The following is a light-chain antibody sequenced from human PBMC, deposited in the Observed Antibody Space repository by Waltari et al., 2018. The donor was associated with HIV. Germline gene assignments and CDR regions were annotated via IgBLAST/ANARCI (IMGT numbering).Light chain of an antibody. CDR2: DAS. CDR1: QSVSTY. V-gene: IGKV3-11*01. CDR3: HQRRNWTLIT. J-gene: IGKJ5*01. Sequence: EIVLTQSPATLSLSPGERATLSCRASQSVSTYLAWYQQKPGQAPRLLIYDASNMATGIPARLSGSGSGTDFTLTISSLEPEDFASYFCHQRRNWTLITFGQGTRLEIK.